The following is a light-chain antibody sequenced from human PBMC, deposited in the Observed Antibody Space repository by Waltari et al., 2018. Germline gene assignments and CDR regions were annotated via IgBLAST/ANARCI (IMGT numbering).Light chain of an antibody. CDR2: QDN. Sequence: SYELTQPPSVSVSPGQTARITCSGDKLGDKYVCWYRQRPGPSPVLVIYQDNRRPSGIPERFSASNSGNTATLIIGGTQAMDEADYYCQARDNAIALFGGGTKLTVL. CDR1: KLGDKY. CDR3: QARDNAIAL. V-gene: IGLV3-1*01. J-gene: IGLJ3*02.